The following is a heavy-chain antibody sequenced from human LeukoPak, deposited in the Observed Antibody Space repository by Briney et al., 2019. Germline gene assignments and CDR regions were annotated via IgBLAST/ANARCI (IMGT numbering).Heavy chain of an antibody. CDR3: ARVVSSGGTWDF. Sequence: PSETLSLTCTVSGYSISSGYYWGWIRQPPGKGLEWIGSIYHSGSTYYNPSLKSRVTISVDTSKNQFSLKLSSVTAADTAVYYCARVVSSGGTWDFWGQGTLVTVSS. D-gene: IGHD2-15*01. J-gene: IGHJ4*02. CDR1: GYSISSGYY. V-gene: IGHV4-38-2*02. CDR2: IYHSGST.